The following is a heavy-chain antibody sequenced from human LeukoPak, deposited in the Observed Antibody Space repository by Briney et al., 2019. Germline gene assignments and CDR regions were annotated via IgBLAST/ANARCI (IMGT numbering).Heavy chain of an antibody. CDR2: INSDGSST. J-gene: IGHJ4*02. V-gene: IGHV3-74*01. Sequence: PGGSLRLSCAASGFLFSGHWMNWVRQAPGKGLVWVSRINSDGSSTTYADSVKGRFTISRDNARKTLYLQMNSLRGEDTAVYYCAKDGEDDTFFDYWGQGTLVTVSS. D-gene: IGHD3-9*01. CDR3: AKDGEDDTFFDY. CDR1: GFLFSGHW.